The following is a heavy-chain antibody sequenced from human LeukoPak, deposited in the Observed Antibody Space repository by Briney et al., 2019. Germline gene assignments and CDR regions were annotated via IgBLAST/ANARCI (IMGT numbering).Heavy chain of an antibody. V-gene: IGHV1-2*02. CDR1: GYTFTDYY. D-gene: IGHD3-22*01. CDR2: INPNSGVT. Sequence: ASVKVSCKASGYTFTDYYMHWVRQAPGQGLEWMGWINPNSGVTNYAQQFQGRVTMTRDMSIRTAYMELSRLRSDDTAVYYCARGFHDLNSSGYDYWGRGGLVTVSS. J-gene: IGHJ4*02. CDR3: ARGFHDLNSSGYDY.